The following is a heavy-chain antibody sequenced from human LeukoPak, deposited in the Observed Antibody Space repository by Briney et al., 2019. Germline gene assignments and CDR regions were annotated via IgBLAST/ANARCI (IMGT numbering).Heavy chain of an antibody. CDR2: IYTSGST. V-gene: IGHV4-4*07. CDR1: GGSMSSYY. Sequence: PSETLSLTCTVSGGSMSSYYWTWIRQPAGKGLEWIGLIYTSGSTNYNPSLRGRLTMSVDTSKSQVSLKLSSVTAAYTAVYYCARDFHHWGPGTLVAVSS. CDR3: ARDFHH. J-gene: IGHJ1*01.